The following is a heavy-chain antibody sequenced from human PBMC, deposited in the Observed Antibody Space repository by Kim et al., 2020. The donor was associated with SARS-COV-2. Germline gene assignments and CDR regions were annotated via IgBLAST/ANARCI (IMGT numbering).Heavy chain of an antibody. CDR3: ARTEGSSGWYHSMATTRALGMDV. V-gene: IGHV1-69*13. CDR2: IIPIFGTA. CDR1: GGTFSSYA. J-gene: IGHJ6*02. D-gene: IGHD6-19*01. Sequence: SVKVSCKASGGTFSSYAISWVRQAPGQGLEWMGGIIPIFGTANYAQKFQGRVTITADESTSTAYMELSSLRSEDTAVYYCARTEGSSGWYHSMATTRALGMDVWGQGTTVTVSS.